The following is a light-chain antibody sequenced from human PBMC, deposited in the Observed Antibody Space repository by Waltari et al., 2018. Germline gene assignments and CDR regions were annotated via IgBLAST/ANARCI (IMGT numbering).Light chain of an antibody. CDR2: GAS. J-gene: IGKJ2*01. Sequence: EIVMTQSPATLSVSPGERAIPSCRASPSVTTNLAWYQQKPGQAPRLLIYGASTRATDIPARFSGSGSGTEFTLTISSLQSEDCAVYYCHQYNDGPPFNFGQGTKLEIK. CDR1: PSVTTN. V-gene: IGKV3-15*01. CDR3: HQYNDGPPFN.